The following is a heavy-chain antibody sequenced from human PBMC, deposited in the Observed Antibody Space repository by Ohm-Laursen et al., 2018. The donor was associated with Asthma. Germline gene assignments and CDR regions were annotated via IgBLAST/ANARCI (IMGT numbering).Heavy chain of an antibody. Sequence: GASVKVSCKASGYTFTGYYMHWVRQAPGQGLEWMGWINPNSGGTNYAQKFQGWVTMTRDTSISTAYMELSRLRSDDTAVYYCARDRNPVVPAAKPYYYYGMDVWGQGTTVTVSS. J-gene: IGHJ6*02. D-gene: IGHD2-2*02. CDR2: INPNSGGT. CDR1: GYTFTGYY. V-gene: IGHV1-2*04. CDR3: ARDRNPVVPAAKPYYYYGMDV.